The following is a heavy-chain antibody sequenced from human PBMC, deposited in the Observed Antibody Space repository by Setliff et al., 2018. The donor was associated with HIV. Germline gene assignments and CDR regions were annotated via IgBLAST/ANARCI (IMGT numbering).Heavy chain of an antibody. V-gene: IGHV3-53*01. J-gene: IGHJ4*02. CDR1: GFTVSSNY. D-gene: IGHD6-13*01. CDR2: IYSGGST. Sequence: PGGSLRLSCAASGFTVSSNYMSWVRQAPGKGLEWVSVIYSGGSTFYADSVKGRFTISRDNSENTLFLQMNSLRAEDTAVYYCARSRAAGFDYWGQGTLVTVSS. CDR3: ARSRAAGFDY.